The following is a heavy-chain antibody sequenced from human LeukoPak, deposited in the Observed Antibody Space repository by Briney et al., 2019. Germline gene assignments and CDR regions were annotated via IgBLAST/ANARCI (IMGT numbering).Heavy chain of an antibody. V-gene: IGHV4-38-2*02. J-gene: IGHJ4*02. CDR1: RYSISSGYE. Sequence: LETLSLTCSVSRYSISSGYEWGWIRQPPGKRLEWIGSISQSGNTYDNLSLKSRVTMSVDTARNQFSLKLTSVTAADTAVYYCVRSEIDDYSRYWGRGMLVIVSS. D-gene: IGHD4-11*01. CDR3: VRSEIDDYSRY. CDR2: ISQSGNT.